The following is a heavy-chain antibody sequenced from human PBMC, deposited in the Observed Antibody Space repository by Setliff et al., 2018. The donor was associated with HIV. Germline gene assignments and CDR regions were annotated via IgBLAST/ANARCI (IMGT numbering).Heavy chain of an antibody. Sequence: PSETLSLTCAVYGGSFRGYYWSWIRQPPGKGLEWIGEINHSGSTNYNPSLKSRVTISVDTSKKQFSLKLSSVTAADTAVYYCARRPYYFDYWGQGTLVTVSS. CDR2: INHSGST. J-gene: IGHJ4*02. CDR1: GGSFRGYY. V-gene: IGHV4-34*01. CDR3: ARRPYYFDY.